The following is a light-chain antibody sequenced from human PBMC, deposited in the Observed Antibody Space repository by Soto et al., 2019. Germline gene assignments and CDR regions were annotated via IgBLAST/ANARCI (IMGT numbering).Light chain of an antibody. V-gene: IGLV2-11*01. J-gene: IGLJ1*01. CDR2: DVS. CDR3: RSYAGSYTLYV. Sequence: QSALTQPRSVSGSPGQSVTISCTGTSSDVGGYNYVSWYQQHAGKAPKLMIYDVSRRPSGVPDRFSGSKSGNTASLTIAGLQAEDEADYYCRSYAGSYTLYVIGTGTKLTVL. CDR1: SSDVGGYNY.